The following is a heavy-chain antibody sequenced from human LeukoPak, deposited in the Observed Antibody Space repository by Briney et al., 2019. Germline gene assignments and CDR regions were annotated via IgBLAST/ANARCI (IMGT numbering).Heavy chain of an antibody. CDR1: GDSVSSNSAA. CDR3: ARDLAIAARLVYYYYGMDV. CDR2: TYYRSKWYN. Sequence: SQTLSLTCAISGDSVSSNSAAWNRIRQSPSRGPEWLGRTYYRSKWYNDYAVSVKSRITINPDTSKNQFSLQLNSVTPEDTAVYYCARDLAIAARLVYYYYGMDVWGQGTTVTVSS. V-gene: IGHV6-1*01. D-gene: IGHD6-6*01. J-gene: IGHJ6*02.